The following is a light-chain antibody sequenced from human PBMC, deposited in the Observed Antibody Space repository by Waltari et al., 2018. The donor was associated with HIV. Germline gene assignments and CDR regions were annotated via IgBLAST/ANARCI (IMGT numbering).Light chain of an antibody. Sequence: QSALTQPPSASGSPGQSVTISCTGTSSDVGGYNYVSWYQQHPGNAPKLIFYEVTERPSGVPDRFSGSKSGNTASLTVSGLQAEDEADYYCSSYAGSNKLVFGGGTKLTVV. CDR3: SSYAGSNKLV. V-gene: IGLV2-8*01. CDR1: SSDVGGYNY. J-gene: IGLJ2*01. CDR2: EVT.